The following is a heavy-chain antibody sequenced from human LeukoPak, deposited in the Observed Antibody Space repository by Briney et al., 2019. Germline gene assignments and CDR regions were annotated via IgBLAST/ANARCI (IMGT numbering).Heavy chain of an antibody. CDR1: GGSISSGGYY. Sequence: SQTLPLTCTVSGGSISSGGYYWSWIRQHPGKGLEWIGYIYYSGSTYYNPSLESRVTISVDTSKNQFSLKLISVTAADTAVYYCASSSGYYYFDYWGQGTLVTVSS. V-gene: IGHV4-31*03. CDR2: IYYSGST. D-gene: IGHD3-22*01. J-gene: IGHJ4*02. CDR3: ASSSGYYYFDY.